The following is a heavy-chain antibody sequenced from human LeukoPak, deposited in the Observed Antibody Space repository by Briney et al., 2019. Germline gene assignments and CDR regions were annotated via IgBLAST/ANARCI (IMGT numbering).Heavy chain of an antibody. D-gene: IGHD3/OR15-3a*01. Sequence: GASVKVSRKASGYTFTSYGISWVRQTPGQGLEWMGWISAYNGNTNYAQKLQGRVTMTTDTSTSTAYMERRSLRSDDTAVYYCAREGLVTSSPLYNWFDPWGQGTLVTVSS. CDR1: GYTFTSYG. J-gene: IGHJ5*02. CDR2: ISAYNGNT. CDR3: AREGLVTSSPLYNWFDP. V-gene: IGHV1-18*01.